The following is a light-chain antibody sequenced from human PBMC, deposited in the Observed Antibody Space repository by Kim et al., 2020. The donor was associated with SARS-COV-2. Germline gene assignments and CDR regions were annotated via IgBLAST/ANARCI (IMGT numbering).Light chain of an antibody. Sequence: QSVLTQPPSASGTPGQTVTISCSGSSSNIGSNSVNWYQQPPGTAPQLLLFANDRRPSGVPARFSGSKSGTSASLAITGLQSEDEADYLCAAWDDRMNAYVFGLGTKVTVL. CDR2: AND. CDR1: SSNIGSNS. CDR3: AAWDDRMNAYV. V-gene: IGLV1-44*01. J-gene: IGLJ1*01.